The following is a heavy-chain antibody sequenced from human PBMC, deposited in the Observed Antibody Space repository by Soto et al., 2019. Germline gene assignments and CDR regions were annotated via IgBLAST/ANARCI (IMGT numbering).Heavy chain of an antibody. CDR2: IKGDGTNT. CDR3: ARGLSGYYGFDY. CDR1: GFTFSSYW. D-gene: IGHD5-12*01. J-gene: IGHJ4*02. V-gene: IGHV3-74*01. Sequence: EVQLVESGGGLVHFGGSLRLSCAASGFTFSSYWMHWVRQVPGKGLVWVSRIKGDGTNTGYADSVKGRFTISRDNVKNTLYLKMNSLRAEDTAVYYCARGLSGYYGFDYWGQGTLVTVSS.